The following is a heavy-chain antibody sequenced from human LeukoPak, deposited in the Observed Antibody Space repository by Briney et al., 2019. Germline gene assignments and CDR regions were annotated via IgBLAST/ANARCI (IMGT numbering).Heavy chain of an antibody. Sequence: SETLSLTCSVSGASISGGTYYWGWIRQPPGKGLEWIGSIYYTGSTYDNPSLKSRVTISVDASKNQFSLKLSSVTAADTAVYYCARRGGSGRAFDYWGQGTLVTVSS. CDR2: IYYTGST. CDR3: ARRGGSGRAFDY. CDR1: GASISGGTYY. D-gene: IGHD1-26*01. V-gene: IGHV4-39*01. J-gene: IGHJ4*02.